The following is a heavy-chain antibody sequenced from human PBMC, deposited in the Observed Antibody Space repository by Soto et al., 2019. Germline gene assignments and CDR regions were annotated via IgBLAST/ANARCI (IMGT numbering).Heavy chain of an antibody. Sequence: QVELVESGGGVVQPGMSLRLSCATSGCSFSSHAMHWVRQAPGKGLEWVAQIWSDGSNRYYADSMRGRFTISRDFSKNTAFLQMDSLRAEDTAVYYCARDGQNLAPYAFDMWGQGTLVTVSS. CDR1: GCSFSSHA. CDR2: IWSDGSNR. V-gene: IGHV3-33*01. J-gene: IGHJ3*02. CDR3: ARDGQNLAPYAFDM.